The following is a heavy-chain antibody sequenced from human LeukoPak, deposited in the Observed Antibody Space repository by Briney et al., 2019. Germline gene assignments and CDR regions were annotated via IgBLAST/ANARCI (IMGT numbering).Heavy chain of an antibody. CDR3: AMIAAPGDY. CDR1: GLTFSSYG. D-gene: IGHD6-13*01. J-gene: IGHJ4*02. Sequence: GGSLRLSCAASGLTFSSYGFSWVRQVSGMGLEWVSAISGGGGSTYYSDSVRGRFTISRDNSKNTLYLQMNSLRAEDTAVYYCAMIAAPGDYWGQGTLVTVSS. CDR2: ISGGGGST. V-gene: IGHV3-23*01.